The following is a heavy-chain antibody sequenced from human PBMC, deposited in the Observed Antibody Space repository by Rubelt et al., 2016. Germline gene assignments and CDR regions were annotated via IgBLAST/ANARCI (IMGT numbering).Heavy chain of an antibody. Sequence: GGIIPIFGTANYAQKFQGRVTITADESTSTAYMELSSLRSEDTAVYYCARPGMSIAARDAFDIWGQGTMVTVSS. CDR2: IIPIFGTA. D-gene: IGHD6-6*01. CDR3: ARPGMSIAARDAFDI. V-gene: IGHV1-69*01. J-gene: IGHJ3*02.